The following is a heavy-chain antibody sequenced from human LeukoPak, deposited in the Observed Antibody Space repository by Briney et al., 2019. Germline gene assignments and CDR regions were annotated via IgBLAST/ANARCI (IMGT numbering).Heavy chain of an antibody. Sequence: GGSLRLSCAASGFTFDDYGMSWVRQAPGKGLEWVSGINWNGGSTGYADSVKGRFTISRDNAKNSLYLQMNSLRAEDTAVYYCARSTINRGHLPAAIGYWGQGTLVTVSS. J-gene: IGHJ4*02. D-gene: IGHD2-2*01. CDR1: GFTFDDYG. V-gene: IGHV3-20*04. CDR3: ARSTINRGHLPAAIGY. CDR2: INWNGGST.